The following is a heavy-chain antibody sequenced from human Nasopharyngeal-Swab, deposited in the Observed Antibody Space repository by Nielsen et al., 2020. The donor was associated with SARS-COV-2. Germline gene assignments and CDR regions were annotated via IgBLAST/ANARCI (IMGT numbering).Heavy chain of an antibody. Sequence: GGSLRLSCAASGFTFSSYWMSWVRQAPGKGLEWVANIKQDGSEKYYLDSVKGRFTISRDNAKNSLYLQMNSLRAEDTALYYCAKNQLLIYDVSNLWGQGTMVTVSS. V-gene: IGHV3-7*03. D-gene: IGHD2-2*01. CDR3: AKNQLLIYDVSNL. CDR1: GFTFSSYW. J-gene: IGHJ3*01. CDR2: IKQDGSEK.